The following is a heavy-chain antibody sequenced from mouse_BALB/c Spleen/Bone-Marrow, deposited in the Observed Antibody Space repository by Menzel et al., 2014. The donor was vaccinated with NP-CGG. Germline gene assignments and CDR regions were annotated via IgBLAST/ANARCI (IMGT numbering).Heavy chain of an antibody. Sequence: VQLQQSGAELVRPGSSVKISCKASGYAISSYWMNWVKQRPGQGLEWIGQIYPGDGDTNYNGKFKGKATLNADKSSSTAYMQISSLTSEDSAVYFCARGRGWYLDYWGQGTTLTVSS. D-gene: IGHD2-3*01. J-gene: IGHJ2*01. V-gene: IGHV1-80*01. CDR1: GYAISSYW. CDR2: IYPGDGDT. CDR3: ARGRGWYLDY.